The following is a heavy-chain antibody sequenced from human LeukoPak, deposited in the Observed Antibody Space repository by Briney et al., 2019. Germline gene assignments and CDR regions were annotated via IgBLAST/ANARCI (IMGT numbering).Heavy chain of an antibody. Sequence: ETLSLTCTVSGGSITSGGYYWSWVRQAPGKGLEWVANIKHDGSEKYYVDSVKGRFTISRDNAKNSLYLQMNSLRAEDTAVYYCARDYFYPMDVWGQGTTVTVSS. J-gene: IGHJ6*02. CDR3: ARDYFYPMDV. CDR2: IKHDGSEK. CDR1: GGSITSGGYY. V-gene: IGHV3-7*04.